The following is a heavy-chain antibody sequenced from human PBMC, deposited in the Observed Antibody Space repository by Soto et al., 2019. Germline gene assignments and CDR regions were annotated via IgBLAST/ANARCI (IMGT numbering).Heavy chain of an antibody. CDR3: ARGKAGWRLSSWYYY. Sequence: SETLSLTCAVYGGSFSGYYWSWIRQPPGKGLEWIGEINHSGSTNYNPSLKSRVTISVDTSKNQFSLKLSSVTAADTAVYYCARGKAGWRLSSWYYYWGQGTLVTVSS. V-gene: IGHV4-34*01. CDR2: INHSGST. D-gene: IGHD6-13*01. J-gene: IGHJ4*02. CDR1: GGSFSGYY.